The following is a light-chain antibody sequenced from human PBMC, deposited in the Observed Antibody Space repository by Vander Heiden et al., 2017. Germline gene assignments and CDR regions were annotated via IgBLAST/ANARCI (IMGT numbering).Light chain of an antibody. CDR3: QQYSTSPLT. Sequence: DIQTTQSPSSLSAFVGDRVTITCRASQGINNYLVWFQQKPGKAPEPLIYAASSLQLGVSSRFSGSGSGTDFTLTISSLQPEDSATYYCQQYSTSPLTFGGGTKVQI. CDR1: QGINNY. CDR2: AAS. J-gene: IGKJ4*01. V-gene: IGKV1-16*01.